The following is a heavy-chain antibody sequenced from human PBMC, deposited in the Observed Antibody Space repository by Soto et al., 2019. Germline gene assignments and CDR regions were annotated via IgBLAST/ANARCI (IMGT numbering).Heavy chain of an antibody. Sequence: SEPLSLTCTVSGGPISSSSFHWGWIRQHPRKDLQWIGYIYHSGSTYYNPSLKGRVTISVDRSKNQFSLKLSSVTAADTAVYYCARGGVDYYDSSGYYFSPYYFDYWGQGTLVTVSS. J-gene: IGHJ4*02. CDR2: IYHSGST. CDR3: ARGGVDYYDSSGYYFSPYYFDY. D-gene: IGHD3-22*01. V-gene: IGHV4-39*07. CDR1: GGPISSSSFH.